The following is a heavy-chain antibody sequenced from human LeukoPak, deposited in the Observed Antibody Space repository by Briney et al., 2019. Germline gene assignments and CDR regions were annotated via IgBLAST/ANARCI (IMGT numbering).Heavy chain of an antibody. D-gene: IGHD4-23*01. CDR2: ISAYNGNT. CDR1: GYTFPIYG. J-gene: IGHJ4*02. Sequence: ASVKVSCKASGYTFPIYGFSWVRQAPGQGLEWMGWISAYNGNTNYAQKFQGRVTMTTDTSTSTAHMELRSLRSDDTAVYYCARQGYSGHSQGAADYWGQGTLVTVPS. V-gene: IGHV1-18*01. CDR3: ARQGYSGHSQGAADY.